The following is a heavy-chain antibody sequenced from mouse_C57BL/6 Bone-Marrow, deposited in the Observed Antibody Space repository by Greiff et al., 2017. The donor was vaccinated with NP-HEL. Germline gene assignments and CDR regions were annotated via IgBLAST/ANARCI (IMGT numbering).Heavy chain of an antibody. V-gene: IGHV1-19*01. Sequence: EVQLQQSGPVLVKPGASVKMSCKASGYTFTDYYMNWVKQSHGKSLEWIGVINPYNGGTSYNQKFKGKATLTVYKSSSTAYMELNSLTSEDSAVYYCAREPYPDDYWGQGTTLTVSS. CDR3: AREPYPDDY. CDR2: INPYNGGT. CDR1: GYTFTDYY. J-gene: IGHJ2*01.